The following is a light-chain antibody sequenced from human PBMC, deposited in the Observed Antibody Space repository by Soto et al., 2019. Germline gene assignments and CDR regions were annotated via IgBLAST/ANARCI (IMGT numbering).Light chain of an antibody. Sequence: EIVMTQSPATLSVSPWERATLSCRASQSVGSNLAWYQQKPGQAPRLLIYGASTRATGIPARFSGSGSGTEFTLTISSLQSEDFTVYYCQQYNNWPPLTFGGGTKVDIK. J-gene: IGKJ4*01. V-gene: IGKV3-15*01. CDR3: QQYNNWPPLT. CDR2: GAS. CDR1: QSVGSN.